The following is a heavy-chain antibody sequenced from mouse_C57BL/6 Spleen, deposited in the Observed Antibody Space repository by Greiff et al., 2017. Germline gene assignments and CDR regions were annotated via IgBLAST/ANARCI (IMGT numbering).Heavy chain of an antibody. J-gene: IGHJ2*01. CDR3: ARGEYPYYFDY. V-gene: IGHV5-4*01. CDR1: GFTFSSYA. CDR2: ISDGGSYT. Sequence: EVQVVESGGGLVKPGGSLKLSCAASGFTFSSYAMSWVRQTPEKRLEWVATISDGGSYTYYPDNVKGRFTISRDNAKNNLYLQMSHLKSEDTAMYYCARGEYPYYFDYWGQGTTLTVSS. D-gene: IGHD5-1*01.